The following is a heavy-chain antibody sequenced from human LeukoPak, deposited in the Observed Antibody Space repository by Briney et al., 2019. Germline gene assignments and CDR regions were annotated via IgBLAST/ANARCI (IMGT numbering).Heavy chain of an antibody. Sequence: PGGSLRLSCAASGFTVSSNYMSWVRQAPGKGLEWVSVIYSGGSTYYADSVRGRFTISRDNSKNTLYLQMNSLRAEDTAVYYCARDSGGWGGSYRYWGQGTLVTVSS. CDR2: IYSGGST. CDR3: ARDSGGWGGSYRY. J-gene: IGHJ4*02. D-gene: IGHD1-26*01. V-gene: IGHV3-53*01. CDR1: GFTVSSNY.